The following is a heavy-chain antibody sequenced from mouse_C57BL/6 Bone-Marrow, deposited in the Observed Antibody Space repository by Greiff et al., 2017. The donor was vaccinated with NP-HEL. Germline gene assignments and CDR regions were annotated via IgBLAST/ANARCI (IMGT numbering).Heavy chain of an antibody. J-gene: IGHJ2*01. V-gene: IGHV1-39*01. Sequence: VQLQQSGPELVKPGASVKISCKASVYSFTHYNLHSVKQRHGQRLECICVFTPYYRTTSYNQKFKGKATLTLDQSSSTAYMQLNSLPSQASAVYYCARRGIYYNGSNSQEYYEYWGKGTTLTVSS. CDR1: VYSFTHYN. D-gene: IGHD1-1*01. CDR3: ARRGIYYNGSNSQEYYEY. CDR2: FTPYYRTT.